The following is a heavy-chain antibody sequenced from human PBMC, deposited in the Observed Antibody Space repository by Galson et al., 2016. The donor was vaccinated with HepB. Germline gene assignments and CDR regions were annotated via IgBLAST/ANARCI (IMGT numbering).Heavy chain of an antibody. CDR3: AIKTSYGPFDY. CDR1: GGSISSSGSY. J-gene: IGHJ4*02. Sequence: SETLSLTCTVSGGSISSSGSYWGWIRQTPGKGQEWIGSVSYRGSTYYNPSLKSRVAISFDRSKSQFSLKLTSVTAADTAVYYCAIKTSYGPFDYWGQGTLVTVSS. D-gene: IGHD5-18*01. CDR2: VSYRGST. V-gene: IGHV4-39*07.